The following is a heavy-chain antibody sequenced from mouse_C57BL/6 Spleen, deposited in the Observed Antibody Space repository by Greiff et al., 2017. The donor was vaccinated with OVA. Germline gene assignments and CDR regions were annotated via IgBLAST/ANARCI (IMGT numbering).Heavy chain of an antibody. CDR3: ARSGVTTVVADY. V-gene: IGHV5-17*01. CDR1: GFTFSDYG. CDR2: ISSGSSTI. Sequence: EVKLMESGGGLVKPGGSLKLSCAASGFTFSDYGMHWVRQAPEKGLEWVAYISSGSSTIYYADTVKGRFTISRDNAKNTLFLQMTSLRSEDTAMYYCARSGVTTVVADYWGQGTTRTVSS. J-gene: IGHJ2*01. D-gene: IGHD1-1*01.